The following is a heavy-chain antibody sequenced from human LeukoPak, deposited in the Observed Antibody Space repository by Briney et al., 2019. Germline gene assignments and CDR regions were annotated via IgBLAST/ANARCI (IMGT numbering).Heavy chain of an antibody. Sequence: GGSLRLSGAASGFTFNTFWMNWVRLAPGRGLEWLANIRPDGSDKYYVDSVRGRFTISRDNGKNLVYLEMNSLRVEDTAVYYCSGRDSSRNPWAYWGQGTLVSVSS. D-gene: IGHD2-2*01. CDR2: IRPDGSDK. CDR1: GFTFNTFW. V-gene: IGHV3-7*01. J-gene: IGHJ4*02. CDR3: SGRDSSRNPWAY.